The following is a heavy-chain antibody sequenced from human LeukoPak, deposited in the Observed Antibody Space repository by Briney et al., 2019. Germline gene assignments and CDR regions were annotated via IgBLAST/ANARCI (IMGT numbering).Heavy chain of an antibody. Sequence: PSETLSLTCTVSGYSISSGYYWGWIRQPPGKGLEWIGSIYYSGSAYYNPSLKSRVTISVDTSKNQFSLKLSSVTAADTAVYYCARGPEWFGFPNYYYYYYMDVWGKGTTVTISS. J-gene: IGHJ6*03. CDR2: IYYSGSA. CDR1: GYSISSGYY. V-gene: IGHV4-38-2*02. CDR3: ARGPEWFGFPNYYYYYYMDV. D-gene: IGHD3-10*01.